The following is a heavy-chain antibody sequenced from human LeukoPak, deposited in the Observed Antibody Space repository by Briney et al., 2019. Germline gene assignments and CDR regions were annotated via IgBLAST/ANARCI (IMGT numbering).Heavy chain of an antibody. CDR3: ARDNLAPPGVKYFHL. D-gene: IGHD3-16*02. CDR1: GGTFSFYT. V-gene: IGHV1-69*05. Sequence: EASVKVSCKASGGTFSFYTLNWVRQAPGQGLEWMGGIIPKFGSTNYAQKFHDRLSITTDESTTTAYMELSSLRSEDTALYYCARDNLAPPGVKYFHLWGPGTLVTVSS. CDR2: IIPKFGST. J-gene: IGHJ1*01.